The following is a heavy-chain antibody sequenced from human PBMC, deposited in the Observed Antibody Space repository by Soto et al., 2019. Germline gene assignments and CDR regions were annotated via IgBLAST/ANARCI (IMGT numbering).Heavy chain of an antibody. CDR1: GFTVSSFG. CDR3: AKEVGGNWYVYYGMDV. J-gene: IGHJ6*02. CDR2: ISYDGSYK. V-gene: IGHV3-30*18. Sequence: GGSLRLSCAASGFTVSSFGMHWVRQAPGKGLEWVAVISYDGSYKYYADSVKGRFTISRDSSKNTLYLQMNSLRAEDTAMYYCAKEVGGNWYVYYGMDVWGQGTTVTVSS. D-gene: IGHD1-1*01.